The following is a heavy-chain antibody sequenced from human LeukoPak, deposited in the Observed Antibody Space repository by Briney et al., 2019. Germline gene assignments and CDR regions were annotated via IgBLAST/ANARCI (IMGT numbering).Heavy chain of an antibody. D-gene: IGHD3-22*01. Sequence: ASVKVSCKASGYTFTGYYMHWVRQAPGQGLEWMGWINPNSGGTSYAQKFQGGVTMTRDTSISTAYMELSRLRSDDTAVYYCAGLQATDSDDYSNGYYFDYWGQGTLVTVSS. J-gene: IGHJ4*02. CDR3: AGLQATDSDDYSNGYYFDY. V-gene: IGHV1-2*02. CDR2: INPNSGGT. CDR1: GYTFTGYY.